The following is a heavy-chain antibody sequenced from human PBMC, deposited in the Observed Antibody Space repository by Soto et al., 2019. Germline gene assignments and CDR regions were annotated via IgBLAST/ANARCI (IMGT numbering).Heavy chain of an antibody. CDR1: GFTVSSGY. D-gene: IGHD6-19*01. Sequence: SCAASGFTVSSGYMAWVRQAPGKGLEWISVLFSGASSYYADSVKGRFTISRDNSKNTLSLEMSSLRVEDTAVYFCARDTYSSGWYDSWGQGTLVTVSS. V-gene: IGHV3-53*05. CDR3: ARDTYSSGWYDS. CDR2: LFSGASS. J-gene: IGHJ5*01.